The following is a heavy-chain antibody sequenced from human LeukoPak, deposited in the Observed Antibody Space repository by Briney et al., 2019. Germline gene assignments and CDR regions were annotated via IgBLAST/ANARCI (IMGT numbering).Heavy chain of an antibody. CDR3: ARPNTVIVRGAAFDI. D-gene: IGHD3-22*01. CDR2: IIPIFGTA. CDR1: GGTFSSYA. J-gene: IGHJ3*02. V-gene: IGHV1-69*13. Sequence: GASVKVSCKASGGTFSSYAISWVRQAPGQGLEWMGGIIPIFGTANYAQKFQGRVTITADESTSTAYMELSSLRSEDTAVYYCARPNTVIVRGAAFDIWGQGTMVTVSS.